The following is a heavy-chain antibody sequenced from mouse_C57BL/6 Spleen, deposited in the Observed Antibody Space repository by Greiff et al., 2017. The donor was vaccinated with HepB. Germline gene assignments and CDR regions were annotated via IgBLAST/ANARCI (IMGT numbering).Heavy chain of an antibody. CDR3: ARPLYYGRSLGFAY. CDR2: INPYNGGT. D-gene: IGHD1-1*01. Sequence: VQLQQSGPVLVKPGASVKMSCKASGYTFTDYYMNWVKQSHGKSLEWIGVINPYNGGTSYNQKFKGKATLTVDKSSSTAYMELNSLTSEDSAVYYCARPLYYGRSLGFAYWGQGTLVTVSA. V-gene: IGHV1-19*01. J-gene: IGHJ3*01. CDR1: GYTFTDYY.